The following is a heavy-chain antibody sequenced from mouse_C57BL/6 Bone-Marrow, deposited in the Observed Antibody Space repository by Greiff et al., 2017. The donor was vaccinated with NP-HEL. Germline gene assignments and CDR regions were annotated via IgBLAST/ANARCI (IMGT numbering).Heavy chain of an antibody. CDR3: VYYYGSTQFAY. CDR1: GYTFTSYW. V-gene: IGHV1-64*01. Sequence: QVQLQQPGAELVKPGASVKLSCKASGYTFTSYWMHWVKQRPGQGLEWIGMIHPNSGSTNYNEKFKSKATLTVDKSSSTAYMQLSSLTSEDSAVYYCVYYYGSTQFAYWGQGTLVTVSA. D-gene: IGHD1-1*01. J-gene: IGHJ3*01. CDR2: IHPNSGST.